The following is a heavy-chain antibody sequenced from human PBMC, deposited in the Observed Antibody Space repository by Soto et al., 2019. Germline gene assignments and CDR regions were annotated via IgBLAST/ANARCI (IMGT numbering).Heavy chain of an antibody. CDR3: ARDWGDSSDY. V-gene: IGHV1-18*04. D-gene: IGHD3-22*01. J-gene: IGHJ4*02. CDR1: GYVYISYG. CDR2: ISAYTGKA. Sequence: QVQLVQSGPEVKKPGASVKVSCKTSGYVYISYGISWVRQAPGHGLEWVGWISAYTGKADYAQKFQGRVTMTTETSTSTAFLELRSLRSDDTAVYYCARDWGDSSDYWGQGTLVTVSS.